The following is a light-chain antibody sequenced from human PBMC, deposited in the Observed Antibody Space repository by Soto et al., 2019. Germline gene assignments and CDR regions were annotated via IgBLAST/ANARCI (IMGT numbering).Light chain of an antibody. V-gene: IGKV1-5*01. CDR1: QSVSGW. J-gene: IGKJ1*01. Sequence: TQSPSTLSASVGDRVTVTCRASQSVSGWLAWYQQKPGEAPKLLIYDASALPRGVPSRFSGSGSGTKFTLTIASLQPDDFATYYCQQYETFSGTFGPRTKADIK. CDR3: QQYETFSGT. CDR2: DAS.